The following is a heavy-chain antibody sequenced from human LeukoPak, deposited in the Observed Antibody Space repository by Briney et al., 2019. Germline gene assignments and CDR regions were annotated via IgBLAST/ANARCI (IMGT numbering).Heavy chain of an antibody. V-gene: IGHV1-18*01. D-gene: IGHD2-15*01. CDR2: ISAYNGNT. CDR3: ARSLHVVVVAATTGDAFDI. J-gene: IGHJ3*02. CDR1: GYTFTSYG. Sequence: GASVKVSCKASGYTFTSYGIGWVRQAPGQGLEWMGWISAYNGNTNYAQKLQGRVTMTTDTSTSTAYMELSSLRSEDTAVYYCARSLHVVVVAATTGDAFDIWGQGTMVTVSS.